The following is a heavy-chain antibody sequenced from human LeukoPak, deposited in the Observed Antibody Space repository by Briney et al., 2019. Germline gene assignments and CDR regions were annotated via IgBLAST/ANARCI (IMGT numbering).Heavy chain of an antibody. CDR2: MNPNSGNT. Sequence: ASVKVSCKASGYTFTSYDINWVRQATGQGPEWMGWMNPNSGNTGYAQKFQGRVTMTRNTSISTGYMELSSLRSEDTAVYYCARGYYDILTKYYYYMDVWGKGTTVTVSS. CDR1: GYTFTSYD. D-gene: IGHD3-9*01. V-gene: IGHV1-8*01. J-gene: IGHJ6*03. CDR3: ARGYYDILTKYYYYMDV.